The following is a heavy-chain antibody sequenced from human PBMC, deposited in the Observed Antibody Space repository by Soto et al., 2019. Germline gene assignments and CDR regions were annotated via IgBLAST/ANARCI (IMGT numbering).Heavy chain of an antibody. Sequence: ASVKVSCKTSGYTFTNYAVHWVRQAPGQRLEWMGWINAGNGNTRFSQNLQGRVTITRDTSARTVYMELSSLRSEDTAVYYCARGHLAVVPVASWFYYMDVWGKGTTVTVSS. V-gene: IGHV1-3*01. CDR3: ARGHLAVVPVASWFYYMDV. D-gene: IGHD2-2*01. CDR2: INAGNGNT. J-gene: IGHJ6*03. CDR1: GYTFTNYA.